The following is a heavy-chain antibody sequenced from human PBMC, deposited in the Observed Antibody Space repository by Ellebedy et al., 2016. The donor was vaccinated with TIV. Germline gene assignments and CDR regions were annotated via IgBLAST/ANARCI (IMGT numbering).Heavy chain of an antibody. CDR2: IYSGGST. V-gene: IGHV3-66*01. J-gene: IGHJ2*01. Sequence: GGSLRLSCAASGFTVSSNYMTWVRQAPGKGLEWVSVIYSGGSTYYADSVKGRFTISRDNSKNMLYLQMNSLRADDTAVYYCARRYISSWYFDLWGRGTLVTVSS. CDR1: GFTVSSNY. D-gene: IGHD6-13*01. CDR3: ARRYISSWYFDL.